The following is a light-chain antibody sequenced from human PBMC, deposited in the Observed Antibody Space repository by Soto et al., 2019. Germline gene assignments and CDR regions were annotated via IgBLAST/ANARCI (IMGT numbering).Light chain of an antibody. J-gene: IGKJ1*01. CDR1: QSISSW. CDR3: QQYSGASPWT. Sequence: DIQMTQSPSTLSASVGDSVTITCRASQSISSWLAWYQQKPGTAPKLLIYKASNLESGVPSRFSGSGYGTEFSLTISSLQPDGFATYYCQQYSGASPWTFGQGTRVEIK. V-gene: IGKV1-5*03. CDR2: KAS.